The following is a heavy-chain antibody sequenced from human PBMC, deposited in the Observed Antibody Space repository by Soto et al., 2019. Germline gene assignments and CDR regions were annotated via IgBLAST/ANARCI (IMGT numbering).Heavy chain of an antibody. CDR1: GYSFTSYW. CDR2: IYPGDSDT. J-gene: IGHJ6*02. Sequence: GESLKISCKGSGYSFTSYWIGWVRQMPGKGLELMGIIYPGDSDTRYSPSFQGQVTISADKSISTAYLQWSSLKASDTAMYYCASSPRGYCSSTSCRELGNYYGMDVWGQGTTVTAP. D-gene: IGHD2-2*01. CDR3: ASSPRGYCSSTSCRELGNYYGMDV. V-gene: IGHV5-51*01.